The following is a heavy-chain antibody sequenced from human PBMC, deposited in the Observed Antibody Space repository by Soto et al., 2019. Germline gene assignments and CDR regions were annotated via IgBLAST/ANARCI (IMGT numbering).Heavy chain of an antibody. D-gene: IGHD3-9*01. V-gene: IGHV1-69*12. Sequence: QVQLVQSGAEVKKPGSSVKVSCKASGGTFSSYAISWVRQAPGQGLEWMGGIIPIFGTAAYAKKFQGRVTITVDESTSTAYMELSSLRSEDTDVYYCASHTYYDILTGYGNYYYYYGMDVWGQGTTVTVSS. CDR1: GGTFSSYA. CDR3: ASHTYYDILTGYGNYYYYYGMDV. J-gene: IGHJ6*02. CDR2: IIPIFGTA.